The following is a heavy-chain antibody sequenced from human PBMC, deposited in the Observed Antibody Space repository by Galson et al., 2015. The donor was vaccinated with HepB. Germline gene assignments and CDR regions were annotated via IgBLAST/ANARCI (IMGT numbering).Heavy chain of an antibody. D-gene: IGHD3-10*01. J-gene: IGHJ6*02. V-gene: IGHV3-33*01. CDR1: GFTFSRYG. Sequence: SLRLSCAASGFTFSRYGMHWVRQAPGKGLEWLSVIWHDGSIKYYVDSVKGRFAISRDNSKNTVFLHMNSLRADDTAVYFCAREKLVRGLAHLNYYYYGMDVWGQGTTVTVSS. CDR3: AREKLVRGLAHLNYYYYGMDV. CDR2: IWHDGSIK.